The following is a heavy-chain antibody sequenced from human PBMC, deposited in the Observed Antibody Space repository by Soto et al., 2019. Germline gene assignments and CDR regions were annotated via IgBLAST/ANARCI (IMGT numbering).Heavy chain of an antibody. CDR2: ISSSSSYI. D-gene: IGHD3-3*01. J-gene: IGHJ4*02. Sequence: EVQLVESGGGLVKPGGSLRLSCAASGFTFSSYSMNWVRQAPGKGLEWVSSISSSSSYIYYADSVKGRFTISRDNAKNSLYLQMHSLRAEDTAVYYCARETHTIFGVVIPRDYWGQGTLVTVSS. CDR3: ARETHTIFGVVIPRDY. CDR1: GFTFSSYS. V-gene: IGHV3-21*01.